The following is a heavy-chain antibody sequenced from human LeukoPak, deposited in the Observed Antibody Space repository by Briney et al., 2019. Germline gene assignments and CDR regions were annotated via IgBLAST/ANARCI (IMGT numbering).Heavy chain of an antibody. J-gene: IGHJ4*02. CDR1: GGTFSSYA. V-gene: IGHV1-69*01. Sequence: ASVKVSCKASGGTFSSYAISWVRQAPGQGLEWMGGIIPIFGTANYAQKFQGRVTITADESTSTAYMELSSLRSEDTAVYYCARDPLYDSSGYYYGEIYYFDYWGQGTLATVSS. D-gene: IGHD3-22*01. CDR2: IIPIFGTA. CDR3: ARDPLYDSSGYYYGEIYYFDY.